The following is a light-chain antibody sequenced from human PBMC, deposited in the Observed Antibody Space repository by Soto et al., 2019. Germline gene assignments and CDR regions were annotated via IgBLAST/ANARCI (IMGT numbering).Light chain of an antibody. Sequence: QSVLTQPPSASGSPGQSVTISCTGISSDDGGYNYVSWYQQHPGKAPKLMIYEVSKRPSGVPDRFSGSKSGNTASLTVSGLQAEDDADYYCSSYAGSNNFVFGTGTKLTVL. CDR2: EVS. J-gene: IGLJ1*01. V-gene: IGLV2-8*01. CDR1: SSDDGGYNY. CDR3: SSYAGSNNFV.